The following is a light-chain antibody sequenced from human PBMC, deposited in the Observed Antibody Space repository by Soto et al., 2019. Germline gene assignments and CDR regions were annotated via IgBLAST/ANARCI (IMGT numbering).Light chain of an antibody. CDR1: QSVSSSY. CDR2: GAS. CDR3: QQYGSSPXT. J-gene: IGKJ1*01. V-gene: IGKV3-20*01. Sequence: IVLTQSPCTLSLSPGERATLSCRASQSVSSSYLAWYQQKPGQAPRLLIYGASSRATGIPDRFSGSGSGTDFTLTISRLEPEDFAVYYCQQYGSSPXTFGQGTKVDIK.